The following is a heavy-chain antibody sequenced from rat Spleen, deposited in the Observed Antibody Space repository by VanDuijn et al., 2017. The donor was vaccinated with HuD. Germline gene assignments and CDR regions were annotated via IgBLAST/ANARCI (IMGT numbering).Heavy chain of an antibody. V-gene: IGHV5S10*01. CDR3: ATDTYYDGTYYPGGFDY. D-gene: IGHD1-12*02. Sequence: VQLKESGPGLVQPSQTLSLTCTVSGFSLTSNSVSWVRQPPGKGLEWVATILYDTTNTFYRDSVKGRFTISRDNAKSTLYLQLDSLRSEDTATYYCATDTYYDGTYYPGGFDYWGQGVMVTVSS. CDR1: GFSLTSNS. CDR2: ILYDTTNT. J-gene: IGHJ2*01.